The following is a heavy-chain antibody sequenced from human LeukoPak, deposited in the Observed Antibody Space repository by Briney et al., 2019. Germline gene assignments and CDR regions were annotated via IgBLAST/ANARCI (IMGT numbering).Heavy chain of an antibody. CDR1: GGSFSGYC. D-gene: IGHD5-18*01. V-gene: IGHV4-34*01. Sequence: SETLSLTCAVYGGSFSGYCWTWIRQPPGKGLEWIGEINHSGSTNYNPSLKSRVTISVDTSKNQFSLKLSSVTAADTAVYYCARTTEGGYTYDYFYYYYMDVWGKGTTVTISS. CDR3: ARTTEGGYTYDYFYYYYMDV. J-gene: IGHJ6*03. CDR2: INHSGST.